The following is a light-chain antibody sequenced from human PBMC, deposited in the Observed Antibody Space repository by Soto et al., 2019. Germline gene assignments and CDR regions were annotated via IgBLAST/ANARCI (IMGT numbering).Light chain of an antibody. CDR2: DAS. CDR1: QSVSGSY. Sequence: EVVLTQSPGTLSLSPGERATLSCRARQSVSGSYLAWYQQKPGQAPRLLIFDASSRATGIPDRVSGSGSGTDFTLTISRLEPEDFAVYFCQQYGTSPLTFGGGTKVEVK. V-gene: IGKV3-20*01. J-gene: IGKJ4*01. CDR3: QQYGTSPLT.